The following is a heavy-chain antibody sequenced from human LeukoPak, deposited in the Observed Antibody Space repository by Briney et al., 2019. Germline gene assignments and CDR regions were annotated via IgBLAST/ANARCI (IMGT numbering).Heavy chain of an antibody. D-gene: IGHD3-9*01. CDR1: GYTFTSYG. CDR3: AREGGILSGRGCFDP. V-gene: IGHV1-18*01. J-gene: IGHJ5*02. Sequence: APVKASCKASGYTFTSYGISWVRQAPGHGLKWRGWISAYNGNTNYAQKLQGRVTMTTDTSTSTAYMELRSLRSDDTAVYYCAREGGILSGRGCFDPWGQGTVVTVSS. CDR2: ISAYNGNT.